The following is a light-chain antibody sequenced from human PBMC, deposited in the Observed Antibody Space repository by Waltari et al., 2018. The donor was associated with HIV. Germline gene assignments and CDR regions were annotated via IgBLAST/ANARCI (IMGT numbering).Light chain of an antibody. CDR2: AAS. CDR1: KSVTRK. Sequence: IQMTQSPSSLSASIRDSVTITCRARKSVTRKLNWYQQKSGKAPNLLISAASTLRSGVPSRFSGGGSGVDFTLTISSLQPEDFAFYFCQQTYSTPYSFGQGTKVEIK. CDR3: QQTYSTPYS. V-gene: IGKV1-39*01. J-gene: IGKJ2*01.